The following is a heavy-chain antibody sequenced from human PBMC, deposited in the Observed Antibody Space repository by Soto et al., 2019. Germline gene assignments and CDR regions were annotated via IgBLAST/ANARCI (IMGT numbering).Heavy chain of an antibody. Sequence: EVQLVESGGGLVQPGGSLRLSCAASGFTFSSYDMHWVRQATGKGLEWVSAIGTAGDTYYPGSVKGRFTISRENAKNSLYLQMNSLRAGDTAVYYCARDVAAAGIRYYDYWGQGTLVTVSS. CDR1: GFTFSSYD. CDR3: ARDVAAAGIRYYDY. D-gene: IGHD6-13*01. CDR2: IGTAGDT. V-gene: IGHV3-13*01. J-gene: IGHJ4*02.